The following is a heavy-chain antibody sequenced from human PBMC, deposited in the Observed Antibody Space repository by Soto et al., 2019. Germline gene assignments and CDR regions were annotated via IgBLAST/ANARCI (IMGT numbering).Heavy chain of an antibody. CDR3: AREQRQLWLHVTQFYDAFDI. Sequence: ASVKVSCKASGYTFTTYAMHWVRQAPGQRLEWMGWINAANGNTKYSQKFQGRVTISRDTSASTAYMELSSLRSEDTAVYYCAREQRQLWLHVTQFYDAFDIWGQGTMVTVSS. D-gene: IGHD5-18*01. CDR1: GYTFTTYA. CDR2: INAANGNT. J-gene: IGHJ3*02. V-gene: IGHV1-3*01.